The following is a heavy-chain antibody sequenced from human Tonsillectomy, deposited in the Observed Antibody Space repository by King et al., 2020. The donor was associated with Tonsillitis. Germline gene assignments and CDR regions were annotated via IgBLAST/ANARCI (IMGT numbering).Heavy chain of an antibody. J-gene: IGHJ4*02. CDR1: GGSFSGYY. D-gene: IGHD6-6*01. CDR2: INHSGST. V-gene: IGHV4-34*01. CDR3: ARGDRRVIAALAVFDY. Sequence: VQLQQWGAGLLKPSETLSLTCAVYGGSFSGYYWSWIRQPPGKGLEWIGEINHSGSTNYNPSLKSRVTISVDTSKNQFSLKLSSVTAADTAVYYCARGDRRVIAALAVFDYWGQGTLVTVSS.